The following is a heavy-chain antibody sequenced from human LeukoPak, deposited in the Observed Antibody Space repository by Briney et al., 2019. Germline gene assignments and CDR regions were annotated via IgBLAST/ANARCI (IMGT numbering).Heavy chain of an antibody. D-gene: IGHD1-1*01. J-gene: IGHJ3*02. CDR3: ATSYVMGYNWNDEGMARDDAFDI. V-gene: IGHV4-59*11. CDR2: IYYSGST. CDR1: GGSISAHY. Sequence: SETLSLTCTVSGGSISAHYWSWIRQPPGKGLEWIGYIYYSGSTNYNPSLKSRVTISVDTSKNQFSLKLSSVTAADTAVYYCATSYVMGYNWNDEGMARDDAFDIWVQGTMVTVSS.